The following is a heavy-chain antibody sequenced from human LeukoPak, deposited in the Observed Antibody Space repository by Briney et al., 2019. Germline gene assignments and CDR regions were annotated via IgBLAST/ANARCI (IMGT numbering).Heavy chain of an antibody. J-gene: IGHJ4*02. D-gene: IGHD6-19*01. CDR1: GFTFSSYA. Sequence: GGSLRLSCAASGFTFSSYAMTWVRQAPGKGLEWFSAISAGGGSTYYADSVKGRFTISRDNSKNTLYLQLNSLRAEDTAVYYCAKAGGWTNYFDYWGQGTLVTVSS. CDR2: ISAGGGST. V-gene: IGHV3-23*01. CDR3: AKAGGWTNYFDY.